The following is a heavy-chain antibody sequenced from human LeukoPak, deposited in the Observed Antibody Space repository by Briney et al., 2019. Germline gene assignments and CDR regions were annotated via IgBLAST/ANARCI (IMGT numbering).Heavy chain of an antibody. Sequence: PGGSLRLSCAASGFTFSSYGMHWVRQAPGKGLEWVAVIWYDGSNKYYADSVKGRFTISRDNAKNSLYLQMNSLRDEDTAVYYCARASPSGYDYWGQGTLVTVSS. CDR3: ARASPSGYDY. CDR2: IWYDGSNK. V-gene: IGHV3-33*01. D-gene: IGHD3-22*01. CDR1: GFTFSSYG. J-gene: IGHJ4*02.